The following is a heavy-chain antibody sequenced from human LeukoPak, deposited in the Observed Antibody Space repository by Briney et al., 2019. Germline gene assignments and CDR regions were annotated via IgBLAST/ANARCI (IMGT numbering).Heavy chain of an antibody. J-gene: IGHJ5*02. CDR2: INPSGGST. Sequence: ASVKVSCKASGYTFTSYYMHWVRQAPGQRLEWMGIINPSGGSTSYAQKFQGRVTMTRDMSTSTVYMELSSLRSEDTAVYYCARAWGSSWYDGWFDPWGQGTLVTVSS. CDR1: GYTFTSYY. CDR3: ARAWGSSWYDGWFDP. V-gene: IGHV1-46*01. D-gene: IGHD6-13*01.